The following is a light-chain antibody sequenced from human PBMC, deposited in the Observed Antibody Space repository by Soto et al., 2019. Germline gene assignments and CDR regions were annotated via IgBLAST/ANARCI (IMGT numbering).Light chain of an antibody. Sequence: EIVLTQSPATLSLSPGERATLSCRASPSVTNYLAWYQQKPGQPPRLLIYGASSRATGIPDRFSGSGSGTDFTLTISRLEPEDFATYYCQQYYGYPLTFGGGTKVDIK. J-gene: IGKJ4*01. V-gene: IGKV3-20*01. CDR1: PSVTNY. CDR2: GAS. CDR3: QQYYGYPLT.